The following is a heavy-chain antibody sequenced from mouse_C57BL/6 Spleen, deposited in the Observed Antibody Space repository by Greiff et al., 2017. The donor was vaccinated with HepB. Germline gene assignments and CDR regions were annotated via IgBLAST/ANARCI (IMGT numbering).Heavy chain of an antibody. CDR1: GFSFNTYA. CDR3: ARHGGYGTGFDY. D-gene: IGHD1-1*01. J-gene: IGHJ2*01. V-gene: IGHV10-1*01. Sequence: EVQVVESGGGLVQPKGSLKLSCAASGFSFNTYAMNWVRQAPGKGLEWVARIRSKSNNYATYYADSVKDRFTIFRDDSESMLYLQMNNLKTEDTAMYYCARHGGYGTGFDYWGQGTTLTVSS. CDR2: IRSKSNNYAT.